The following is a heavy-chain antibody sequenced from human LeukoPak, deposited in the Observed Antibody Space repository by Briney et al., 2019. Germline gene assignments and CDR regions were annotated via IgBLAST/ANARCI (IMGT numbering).Heavy chain of an antibody. D-gene: IGHD2-2*01. CDR3: AKGVVVPADPFDY. Sequence: GGSLRLSCAGSGFTFSSYSMNWVRQAPGKGLEWVSSISSSSSYIYYADSVKGRFTISRDNAKNSLYLQMNSLRAEDTAVYYCAKGVVVPADPFDYWGQGTLVTVSS. CDR1: GFTFSSYS. V-gene: IGHV3-21*01. CDR2: ISSSSSYI. J-gene: IGHJ4*02.